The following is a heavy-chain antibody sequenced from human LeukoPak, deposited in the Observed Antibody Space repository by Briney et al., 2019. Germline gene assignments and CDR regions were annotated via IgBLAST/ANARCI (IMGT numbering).Heavy chain of an antibody. Sequence: GGSLRLSCAASGFTFSSYGMHWVRQAPGKGLEWVSVIYSGGSTYYADSVKGRFTISRDNSKNTLYLQMNSLRAEDTAVYYCAVYSGYDKWGQGTLVTVSS. J-gene: IGHJ4*02. CDR2: IYSGGST. V-gene: IGHV3-66*01. D-gene: IGHD5-12*01. CDR1: GFTFSSYG. CDR3: AVYSGYDK.